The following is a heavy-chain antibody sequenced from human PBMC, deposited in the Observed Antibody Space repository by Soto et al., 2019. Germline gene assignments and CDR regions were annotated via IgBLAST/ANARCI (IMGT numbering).Heavy chain of an antibody. V-gene: IGHV3-30-3*01. Sequence: QVQLVESGGGVVQPGRSLRLSCAASGFTFSSYAMHWVRQAPGKGLEWVAVIAYDGSNKYYADSVKGRFTISRDNSKNTLYLQMNSRRAEDTAVYYCARDVDTAMVYVDYWGQVTLVTVSS. CDR3: ARDVDTAMVYVDY. CDR1: GFTFSSYA. CDR2: IAYDGSNK. D-gene: IGHD5-18*01. J-gene: IGHJ4*02.